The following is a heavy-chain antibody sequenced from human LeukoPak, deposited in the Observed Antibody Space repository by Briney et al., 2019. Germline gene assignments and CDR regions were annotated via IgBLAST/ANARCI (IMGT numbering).Heavy chain of an antibody. CDR3: ARDRYSGTYWGYFDY. Sequence: SETLSLTCTVSGGSISTYYWTWIRQPPEKGLEWIGYIYYSGSTNYNPSLKSRVTISLDTSKNQFSLNLSSVTAADTAVYYCARDRYSGTYWGYFDYWGQGTLVTVSS. J-gene: IGHJ4*02. CDR1: GGSISTYY. D-gene: IGHD1-26*01. CDR2: IYYSGST. V-gene: IGHV4-59*01.